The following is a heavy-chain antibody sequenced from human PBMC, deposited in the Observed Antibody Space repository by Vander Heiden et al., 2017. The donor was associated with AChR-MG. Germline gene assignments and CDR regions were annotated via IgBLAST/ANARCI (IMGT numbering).Heavy chain of an antibody. CDR1: GFTFSGYA. Sequence: QVQLVESGGGVVQPGRSLRLSCAASGFTFSGYAMHWVRQAPGKGLEWVAVISYDGSNKYYEDSVKGRFTISRDNSKNTLYLQMNSLRAEDTAVYYCARDGTGWGQGTLVTVSS. CDR2: ISYDGSNK. CDR3: ARDGTG. J-gene: IGHJ4*02. V-gene: IGHV3-30-3*01.